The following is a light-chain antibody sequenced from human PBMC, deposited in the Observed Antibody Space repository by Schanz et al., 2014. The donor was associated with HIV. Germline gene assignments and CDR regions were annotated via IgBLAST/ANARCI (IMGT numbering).Light chain of an antibody. CDR3: SSYTSSSPVV. CDR2: DVS. Sequence: QSVLTQPRSVSGSPGQSITISCTGTSADVGAYNFVSWYQQHPGKAPKVIIYDVSVRPSGVSNRFSGSKSGNTASLTISGLQAEDEAVYYCSSYTSSSPVVFGGGTKLTVL. CDR1: SADVGAYNF. J-gene: IGLJ2*01. V-gene: IGLV2-14*03.